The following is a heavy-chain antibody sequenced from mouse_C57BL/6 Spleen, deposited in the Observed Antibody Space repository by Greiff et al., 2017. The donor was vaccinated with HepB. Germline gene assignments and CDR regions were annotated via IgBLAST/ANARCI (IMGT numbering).Heavy chain of an antibody. CDR2: ISDGGSYT. D-gene: IGHD3-1*01. Sequence: EVNVVESGGGLVKPGGSLKLSCAASGFTFSSYAMSWVRQTPEKRLEWVATISDGGSYTYYPDNVKGRFTISRDNAKNNLYLQMSHLKSEDTAMYYCARDRAIPTGTWFAYWGQGTLVTVSA. CDR1: GFTFSSYA. V-gene: IGHV5-4*01. CDR3: ARDRAIPTGTWFAY. J-gene: IGHJ3*01.